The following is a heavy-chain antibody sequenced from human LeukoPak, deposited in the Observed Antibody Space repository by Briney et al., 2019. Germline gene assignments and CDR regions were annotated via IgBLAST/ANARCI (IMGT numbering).Heavy chain of an antibody. CDR2: ISGSGGST. Sequence: PGGSVRLSCAASGFTFSSYAMSWVRQAPGKALEGVSAISGSGGSTYYADSVKGRFTITRDNSKNTLYLQMNSLRAEDTAVYYCAKGYSGYEVDAFDIWGQGTMVTVSS. D-gene: IGHD5-12*01. J-gene: IGHJ3*02. V-gene: IGHV3-23*01. CDR1: GFTFSSYA. CDR3: AKGYSGYEVDAFDI.